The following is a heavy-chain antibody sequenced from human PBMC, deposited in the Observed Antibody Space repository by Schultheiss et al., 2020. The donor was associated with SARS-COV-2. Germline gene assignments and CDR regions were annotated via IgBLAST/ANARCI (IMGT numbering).Heavy chain of an antibody. Sequence: SETLSLTCAVYGGSFSGYYWSWIRQPPGKGLEWIGEINHSGSTNYNPSLKSRVTISVDTSKNQFSLKLSSVTAADTAVYYCARGAKYCSSTSCYSWFFRYYVDYWGQGTLVTVSS. CDR1: GGSFSGYY. D-gene: IGHD2-2*01. CDR2: INHSGST. CDR3: ARGAKYCSSTSCYSWFFRYYVDY. V-gene: IGHV4-34*01. J-gene: IGHJ4*02.